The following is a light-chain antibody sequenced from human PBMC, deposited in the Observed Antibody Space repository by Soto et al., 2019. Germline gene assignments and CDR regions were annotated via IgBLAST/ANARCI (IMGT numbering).Light chain of an antibody. Sequence: DIPMTQSPSSLSASIGDRVTITCRASQNIITYLGWYQQKPGKAPTLLIYGTSNLQSGVPSRFSASGYGTEFTLTITSLQPEDFATYYCQQSYSTVMYTFGQGTKVDIK. J-gene: IGKJ2*01. CDR1: QNIITY. V-gene: IGKV1-39*01. CDR2: GTS. CDR3: QQSYSTVMYT.